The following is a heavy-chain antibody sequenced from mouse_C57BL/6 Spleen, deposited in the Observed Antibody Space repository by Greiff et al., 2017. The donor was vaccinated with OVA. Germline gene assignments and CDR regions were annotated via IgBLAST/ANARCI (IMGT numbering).Heavy chain of an antibody. D-gene: IGHD1-1*01. CDR3: ARRTVGRSYRWYFDV. Sequence: EVQLQQSGPELVKPGASVKISCKASGYTFTDYYMNWVKQSHGKSLEWIGDINPNNGGTSYNQKFKGKATLTVDKSSSTAYMELRSLTSADSAIYYCARRTVGRSYRWYFDVWGKGTTVTVSA. CDR2: INPNNGGT. CDR1: GYTFTDYY. J-gene: IGHJ1*03. V-gene: IGHV1-26*01.